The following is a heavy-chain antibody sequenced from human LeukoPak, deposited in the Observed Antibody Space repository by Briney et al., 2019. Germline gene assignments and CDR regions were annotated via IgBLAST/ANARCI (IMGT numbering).Heavy chain of an antibody. V-gene: IGHV4-31*03. Sequence: PSQTLPLTCTVSGGSISSGGYYWSWLRQHPGKGLEWIGYIYYSGSTYYNPSLKSRVTISVDTSKNQFSLKLSSVTAADTAVYYCAKLLGYCSGGSCYSSWGQGTLVTVSS. J-gene: IGHJ4*02. CDR3: AKLLGYCSGGSCYSS. CDR2: IYYSGST. CDR1: GGSISSGGYY. D-gene: IGHD2-15*01.